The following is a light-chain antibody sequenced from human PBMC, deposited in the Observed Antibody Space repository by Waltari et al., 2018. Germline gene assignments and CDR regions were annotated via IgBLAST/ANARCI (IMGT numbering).Light chain of an antibody. CDR2: CAS. Sequence: DIVMTQSPDSLSVSLGERATLNCQSSQSVLYSSNNKNFLAWYQQKPGQPPKLLIYCASTRQSGVPDRFSGSGSGTDFTLTISSLQAEDVAVYYCQQYYSTPWTFGQGTKVETK. V-gene: IGKV4-1*01. CDR1: QSVLYSSNNKNF. J-gene: IGKJ1*01. CDR3: QQYYSTPWT.